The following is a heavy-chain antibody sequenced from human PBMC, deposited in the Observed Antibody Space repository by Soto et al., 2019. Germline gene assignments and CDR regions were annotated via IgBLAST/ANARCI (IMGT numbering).Heavy chain of an antibody. CDR3: ARYSASGLYYYFGMDV. J-gene: IGHJ6*02. CDR1: GESMSSSNL. Sequence: RRTLSLTCAVSGESMSSSNLWGWGLRPRGKGLEWIGDIYHTGITNYNPSLKSRVTILVDKSKNQFSLKLTSVTAADTAVYYCARYSASGLYYYFGMDVWGQGTTVTVSS. V-gene: IGHV4-4*03. CDR2: IYHTGIT. D-gene: IGHD6-13*01.